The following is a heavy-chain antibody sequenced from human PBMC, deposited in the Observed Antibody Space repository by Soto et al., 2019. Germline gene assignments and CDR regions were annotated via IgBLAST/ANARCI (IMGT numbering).Heavy chain of an antibody. CDR1: GGSISSYY. CDR2: IYYSGST. Sequence: SETLSLTCTVSGGSISSYYWSWIRQPPGKGLEWMGYIYYSGSTNYNPSLKSRVTISVDTSKNQFSLKLSSVTAADTAVSYCAGSNHALDYWGQGTLVTVSS. CDR3: AGSNHALDY. V-gene: IGHV4-59*01. D-gene: IGHD2-15*01. J-gene: IGHJ4*02.